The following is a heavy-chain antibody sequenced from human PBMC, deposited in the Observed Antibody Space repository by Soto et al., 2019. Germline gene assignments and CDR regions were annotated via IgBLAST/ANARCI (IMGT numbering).Heavy chain of an antibody. CDR3: TRDPWYYYDSGEPRDSLGV. CDR1: GFTFSSYA. J-gene: IGHJ6*02. Sequence: EVQLLESGGGLVQPGGSLRLSCAASGFTFSSYAMSWVRQAPGKGLEWVSAISGSGGSTYYADSVKGRFTISRDNSKNTLYLQMNSLRAEDTAVYYCTRDPWYYYDSGEPRDSLGVWGQGTTVTVSS. D-gene: IGHD3-10*01. CDR2: ISGSGGST. V-gene: IGHV3-23*01.